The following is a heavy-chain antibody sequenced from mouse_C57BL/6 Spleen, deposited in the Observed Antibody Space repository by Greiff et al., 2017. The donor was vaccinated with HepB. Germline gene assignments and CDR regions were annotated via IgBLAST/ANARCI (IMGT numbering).Heavy chain of an antibody. V-gene: IGHV3-6*01. J-gene: IGHJ4*01. CDR3: ARERSYYGSSFSYYAMDY. CDR1: GYSITSGYY. Sequence: EVKLQESGPGLVKPSQSLSLTCSVTGYSITSGYYWNWIRQFPGNKLEWMGYISYDGSNNYNPSLKNRISITRDTSKNQFFLKLNSVTTEDTATYYCARERSYYGSSFSYYAMDYWGQGTSVTVSS. D-gene: IGHD1-1*01. CDR2: ISYDGSN.